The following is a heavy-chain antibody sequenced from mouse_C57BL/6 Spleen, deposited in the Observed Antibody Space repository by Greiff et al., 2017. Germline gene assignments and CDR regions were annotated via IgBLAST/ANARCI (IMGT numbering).Heavy chain of an antibody. CDR2: ISYDGSN. V-gene: IGHV3-6*01. D-gene: IGHD2-1*01. CDR3: AREGYGNFPWVAY. CDR1: GYSITSGYY. Sequence: EVKLMESGPGLVKPSQSLSLTCSVTGYSITSGYYWNWIRQFPGNKLEWMGYISYDGSNNYNPSLKNRISITRDTSKNQFFLKLNSVTTEDTATYYCAREGYGNFPWVAYWGQGTLVTVSA. J-gene: IGHJ3*01.